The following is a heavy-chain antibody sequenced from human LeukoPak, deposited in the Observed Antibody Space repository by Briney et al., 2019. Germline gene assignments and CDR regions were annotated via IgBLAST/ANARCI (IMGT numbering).Heavy chain of an antibody. CDR2: IIPILGIA. Sequence: ASVKVSCKASGYTFTGYYMHWVRQAPGQGLEWMGRIIPILGIANYAQKFQGRVTITADKSTSTAYMELSSLRPEDTAVYYCARDRGVYCSSTSCYSLNWFDPWGQGTLVTVSS. V-gene: IGHV1-69*04. D-gene: IGHD2-2*01. J-gene: IGHJ5*02. CDR1: GYTFTGYY. CDR3: ARDRGVYCSSTSCYSLNWFDP.